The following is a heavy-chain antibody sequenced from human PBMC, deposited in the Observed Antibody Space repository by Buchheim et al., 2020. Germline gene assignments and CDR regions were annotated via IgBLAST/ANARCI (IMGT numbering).Heavy chain of an antibody. CDR3: AAYSSGSWD. V-gene: IGHV3-74*01. Sequence: EVRLVESGGGLVQPGGSLRLSCAASGFTFSNYWMHWVRQAPGKGPVWVSRINSDGGGTSYADSVKGRFTISRDNAKHTLYLQMNSLRAEDTAVYYCAAYSSGSWDWGQGTL. D-gene: IGHD3-22*01. CDR1: GFTFSNYW. J-gene: IGHJ4*02. CDR2: INSDGGGT.